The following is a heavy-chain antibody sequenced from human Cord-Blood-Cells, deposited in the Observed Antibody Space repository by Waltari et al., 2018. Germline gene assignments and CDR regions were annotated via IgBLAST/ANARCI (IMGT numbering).Heavy chain of an antibody. CDR3: ARDSIEYQLLSAYYYYYYMDV. J-gene: IGHJ6*03. CDR2: IYHSWST. Sequence: QVQLQESGPGLVKPSETLSLTCTVSGYSISSGYYWGWIRQPQGKGLEWIGSIYHSWSTYYNPSLKRRVTISVDTSKTQFSPQLSSVTTADTAVYYCARDSIEYQLLSAYYYYYYMDVWGKGTTVTVSS. D-gene: IGHD2-2*01. CDR1: GYSISSGYY. V-gene: IGHV4-38-2*02.